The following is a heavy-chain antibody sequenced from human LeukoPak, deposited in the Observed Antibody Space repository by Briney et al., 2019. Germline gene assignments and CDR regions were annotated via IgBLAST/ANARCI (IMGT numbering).Heavy chain of an antibody. D-gene: IGHD4-17*01. V-gene: IGHV1-2*06. CDR2: INPNSGGT. J-gene: IGHJ5*02. Sequence: ASVKVSCKASGYTFTGYYMHWVRQAPGQGLEWMGRINPNSGGTNYAQKFQGRVTMTRDTSISTAYMELSRLRSDDTAVYYCAREVTTVFWFDPWGQGSLVTVSS. CDR3: AREVTTVFWFDP. CDR1: GYTFTGYY.